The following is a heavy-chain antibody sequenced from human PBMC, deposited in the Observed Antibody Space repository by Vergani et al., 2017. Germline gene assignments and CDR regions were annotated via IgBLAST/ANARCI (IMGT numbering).Heavy chain of an antibody. CDR1: GGTFSRYT. Sequence: VPMVPSGDEVKKPGTSVKVSCKASGGTFSRYTISWVRQATGQGLEWMGRIIPILGIANYAQKIQGRVTITADTSTSTAYMELSSLISEDTAVYYCARDGALAGTGNYYDGMDVWGQGTTVTVSS. CDR3: ARDGALAGTGNYYDGMDV. D-gene: IGHD6-19*01. V-gene: IGHV1-69*08. CDR2: IIPILGIA. J-gene: IGHJ6*02.